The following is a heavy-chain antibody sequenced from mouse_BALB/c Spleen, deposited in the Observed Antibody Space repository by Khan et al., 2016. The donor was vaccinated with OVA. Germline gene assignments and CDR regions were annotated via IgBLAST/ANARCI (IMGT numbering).Heavy chain of an antibody. CDR3: VKDGAYRGNDGWFAY. D-gene: IGHD1-1*01. V-gene: IGHV1-4*01. CDR1: GYTFTSYT. Sequence: QMQLEESGAELARPGASVKMSCKASGYTFTSYTIHWIKQRPGQGLEWIGYINPSNGYTNYNQKFKDKASLTTDKSSTTAYLQLSSLTSDDSAVYNAVKDGAYRGNDGWFAYWGQGTLVTVSA. J-gene: IGHJ3*01. CDR2: INPSNGYT.